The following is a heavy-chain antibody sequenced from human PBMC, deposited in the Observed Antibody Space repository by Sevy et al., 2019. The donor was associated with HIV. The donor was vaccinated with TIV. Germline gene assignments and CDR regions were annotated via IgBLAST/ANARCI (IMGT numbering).Heavy chain of an antibody. CDR3: ARVPTAGSGPFDY. CDR2: IYYSGST. Sequence: SETLSLTCTVSGGSISSYYWSWIRQPPGKGLEWIGYIYYSGSTNYNPSLKSRVTISVETSKNQFSLKLGSVTAADTAVYYCARVPTAGSGPFDYWGQGTLVTVSS. V-gene: IGHV4-59*01. J-gene: IGHJ4*02. D-gene: IGHD2-15*01. CDR1: GGSISSYY.